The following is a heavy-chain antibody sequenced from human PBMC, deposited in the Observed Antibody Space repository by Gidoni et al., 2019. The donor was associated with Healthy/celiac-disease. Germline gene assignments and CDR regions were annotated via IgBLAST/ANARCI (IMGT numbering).Heavy chain of an antibody. J-gene: IGHJ4*02. CDR2: INSDGSST. V-gene: IGHV3-74*01. D-gene: IGHD6-19*01. CDR1: GFTFSSYW. Sequence: EVQLVESGGGLVQPGGSLSLSCAASGFTFSSYWMHWVRQAPGKGLVWVSRINSDGSSTSYADSVKGRFTISRDNAKNTLYLQMNSLRAEDTAVYYCARVKGSGWYSAFDYWGQGTLVTVSS. CDR3: ARVKGSGWYSAFDY.